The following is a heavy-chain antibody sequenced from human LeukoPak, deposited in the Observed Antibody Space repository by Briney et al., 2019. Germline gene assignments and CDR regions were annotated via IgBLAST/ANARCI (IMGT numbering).Heavy chain of an antibody. V-gene: IGHV5-51*01. J-gene: IGHJ4*02. CDR2: IYPGDSDT. CDR3: ARRLPYYYDSSGYYFDY. CDR1: GYSFTSYW. D-gene: IGHD3-22*01. Sequence: GESLKISCKGSGYSFTSYWIGWVRQMPGKGLEWMGIIYPGDSDTRHSPSFQGQVTISADKSISTAYLQWSSLKASDTAMYYCARRLPYYYDSSGYYFDYWGQGTLVTVSS.